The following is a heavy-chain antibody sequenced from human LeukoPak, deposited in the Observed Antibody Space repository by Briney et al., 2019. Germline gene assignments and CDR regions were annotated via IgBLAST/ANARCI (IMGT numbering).Heavy chain of an antibody. Sequence: GASVKVSCKAGGYTFTNNAINWVRQAPGQGLEWMGWINTNTGHPTYVRGFTGRFLFSLDTSVSTAYLQISNLQAEDTAVYFCARDPVGQLWSLDLWGQGTLVTVSP. J-gene: IGHJ5*02. CDR3: ARDPVGQLWSLDL. D-gene: IGHD2-21*01. CDR1: GYTFTNNA. V-gene: IGHV7-4-1*02. CDR2: INTNTGHP.